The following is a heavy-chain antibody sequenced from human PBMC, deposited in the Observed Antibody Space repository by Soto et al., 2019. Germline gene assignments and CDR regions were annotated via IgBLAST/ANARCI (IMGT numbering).Heavy chain of an antibody. Sequence: QVQLVQSGAEVKKPGASLKVSCKASGYNFHDYAINWVRLAPGQRLEWMGWINGGSGSTKYSQNFQDRVTFTRDTSATTAYMELNSLILEGTGIYYCAHSSGWFALHSWGQGTPVTVSS. V-gene: IGHV1-3*01. D-gene: IGHD6-19*01. CDR2: INGGSGST. CDR1: GYNFHDYA. CDR3: AHSSGWFALHS. J-gene: IGHJ4*02.